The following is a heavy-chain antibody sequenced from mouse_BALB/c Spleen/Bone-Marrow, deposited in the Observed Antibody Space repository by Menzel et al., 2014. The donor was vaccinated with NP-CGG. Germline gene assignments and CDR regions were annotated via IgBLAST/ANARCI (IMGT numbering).Heavy chain of an antibody. CDR3: ARGSSYFDY. J-gene: IGHJ2*01. V-gene: IGHV5-4*02. Sequence: VMLVESGGGLVKPGGSLKLPCAASGFTFSDYHLYWVRKTPKKRLEGVETISDGGSYTYYPDSVKGRFTISRDNAKNNLYLQMSSLKSEDTAMYYCARGSSYFDYWGQGTTLTVSS. CDR1: GFTFSDYH. CDR2: ISDGGSYT. D-gene: IGHD1-1*01.